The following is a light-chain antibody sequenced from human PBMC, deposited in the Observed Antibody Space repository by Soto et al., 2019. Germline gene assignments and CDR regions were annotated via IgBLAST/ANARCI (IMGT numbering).Light chain of an antibody. Sequence: QPVLTQPPSASAAPGQRVTISCSGSRSNIGPNAVNWYQQIPGAAPRLLIYNNNQRPSGVPDRFTGSRSGTSASLAINDLQSDDEAPYFCAAWADGLDVLYVFGPGTKVTVL. J-gene: IGLJ1*01. CDR1: RSNIGPNA. V-gene: IGLV1-44*01. CDR3: AAWADGLDVLYV. CDR2: NNN.